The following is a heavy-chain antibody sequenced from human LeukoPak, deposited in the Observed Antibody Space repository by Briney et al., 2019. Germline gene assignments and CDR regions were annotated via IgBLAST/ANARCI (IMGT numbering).Heavy chain of an antibody. V-gene: IGHV1-2*02. J-gene: IGHJ5*02. CDR2: INPNSGGT. D-gene: IGHD4-11*01. Sequence: ASVKVSCKASGYTFTSYYMHWVRQAPGQGLEWMGWINPNSGGTNYAQKFQGRVTMTRDTSISTAYMELSRLRSDDTAVYYCARDYDYSNFWFDPWGQGTLVTVSS. CDR3: ARDYDYSNFWFDP. CDR1: GYTFTSYY.